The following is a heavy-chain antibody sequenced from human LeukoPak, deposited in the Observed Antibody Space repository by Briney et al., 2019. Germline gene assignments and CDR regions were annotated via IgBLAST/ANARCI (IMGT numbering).Heavy chain of an antibody. J-gene: IGHJ3*02. CDR1: GGSISSYY. V-gene: IGHV4-59*01. D-gene: IGHD2-21*01. CDR3: ARGIIIPGKAFDI. Sequence: SETLSLTCTVSGGSISSYYWSWIRQPPGKGLEWIGYIYYSGSTNYNPSLKSRVTISVDTSKNQFSLKLSSVTAADTAVYYCARGIIIPGKAFDIWGQGTMVTVSS. CDR2: IYYSGST.